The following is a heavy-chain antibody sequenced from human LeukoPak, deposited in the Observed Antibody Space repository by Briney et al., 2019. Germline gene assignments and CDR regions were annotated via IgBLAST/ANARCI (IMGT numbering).Heavy chain of an antibody. V-gene: IGHV4-59*08. J-gene: IGHJ3*02. Sequence: PSETLSLTCTISGGSISTYYWSWIRQPPGKGLEWIGYIYYIGTTNYNPSLKSRVTISVDPSKNQFSLKLRSVTAADTAVYYCARPSIDAFDIWGQGTMVTVSS. CDR3: ARPSIDAFDI. CDR2: IYYIGTT. CDR1: GGSISTYY.